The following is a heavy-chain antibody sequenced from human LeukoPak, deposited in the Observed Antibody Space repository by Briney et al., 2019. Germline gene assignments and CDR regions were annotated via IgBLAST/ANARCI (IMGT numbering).Heavy chain of an antibody. J-gene: IGHJ5*02. CDR2: IYYSGST. V-gene: IGHV4-39*01. Sequence: PSETLSLTCTVSGGSISSSSYYWGWIRQPPGKGLEWIVSIYYSGSTYYNPSLKSRVTISVDTSKNQFSLNLNSVTAADTALYYCARQPYFDFWSGPTDWFDPWGQGTLVTVSS. CDR1: GGSISSSSYY. CDR3: ARQPYFDFWSGPTDWFDP. D-gene: IGHD3-3*01.